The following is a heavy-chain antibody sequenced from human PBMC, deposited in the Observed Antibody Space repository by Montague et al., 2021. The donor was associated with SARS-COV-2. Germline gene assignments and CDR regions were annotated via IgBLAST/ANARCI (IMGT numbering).Heavy chain of an antibody. V-gene: IGHV3-23*01. CDR1: GFTFSNYA. CDR3: AKDRTWDLWGWDAFDI. J-gene: IGHJ3*02. Sequence: SLRLSCAASGFTFSNYAMSWVRQAPGKGLEWVSGISGSGGSTYYADSVKGRFTISRDNSKNTLYLQMNSLRAEDTAVYYCAKDRTWDLWGWDAFDIWGQGTMVTVSS. D-gene: IGHD1-26*01. CDR2: ISGSGGST.